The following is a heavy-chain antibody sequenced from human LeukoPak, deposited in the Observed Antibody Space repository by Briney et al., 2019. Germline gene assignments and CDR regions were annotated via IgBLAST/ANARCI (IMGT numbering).Heavy chain of an antibody. Sequence: GGSLRLSCAASGFTFSTYNMNWVRQAPGKGLEWVSSISTSGSSTFYADSMKDRFTISRDNAKSSLYLQMSSLRAEDTAVYYCAREPGNNGDLDYWGQGTLVTVSS. V-gene: IGHV3-21*01. CDR2: ISTSGSST. CDR1: GFTFSTYN. CDR3: AREPGNNGDLDY. J-gene: IGHJ4*02. D-gene: IGHD4-17*01.